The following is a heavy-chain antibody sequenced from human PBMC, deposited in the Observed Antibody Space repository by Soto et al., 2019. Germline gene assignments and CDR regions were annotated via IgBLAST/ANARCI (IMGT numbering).Heavy chain of an antibody. D-gene: IGHD6-13*01. CDR3: ARELAAAGSFDY. J-gene: IGHJ4*01. V-gene: IGHV3-48*03. Sequence: GGSLRLSCAASGFTFSRYEMNWVRQAPGKGLEWIPYISTSGSTIYYADSVKGRFTISRDNAKNSLYLQMNSLRAEDTAVYYCARELAAAGSFDYWGHGTPVTVSS. CDR2: ISTSGSTI. CDR1: GFTFSRYE.